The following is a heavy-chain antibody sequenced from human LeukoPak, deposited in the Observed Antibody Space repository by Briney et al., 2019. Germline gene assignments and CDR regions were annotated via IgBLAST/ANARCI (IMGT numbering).Heavy chain of an antibody. D-gene: IGHD3-22*01. J-gene: IGHJ3*02. V-gene: IGHV4-61*02. CDR2: IYTSGST. Sequence: SQTLALTCTVSGGSLSSGSYYWSWLRQPAGKGLEWIGRIYTSGSTNYNPSLKSRVTISVDTSKTKFPLKLSSVTAADTAVYYCPRERSYYYDSSGYLDAFDIWGQGTMVTVSS. CDR3: PRERSYYYDSSGYLDAFDI. CDR1: GGSLSSGSYY.